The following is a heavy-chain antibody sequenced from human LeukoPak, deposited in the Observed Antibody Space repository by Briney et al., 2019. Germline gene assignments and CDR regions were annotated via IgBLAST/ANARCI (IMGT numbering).Heavy chain of an antibody. CDR3: ARVAGNCGGDCYRLVY. D-gene: IGHD2-21*01. CDR2: MNPNSGNT. Sequence: ASVKVSCKASGYTFTSYGISWVRQAPGQGLEWMGWMNPNSGNTGYAQKFQGRVTMTRNTSISTAYMELSSLRSEDTAVYYCARVAGNCGGDCYRLVYWGQGTLVTVAS. CDR1: GYTFTSYG. V-gene: IGHV1-8*02. J-gene: IGHJ4*02.